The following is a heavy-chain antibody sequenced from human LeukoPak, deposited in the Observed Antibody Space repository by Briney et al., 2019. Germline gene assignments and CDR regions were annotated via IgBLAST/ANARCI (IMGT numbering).Heavy chain of an antibody. CDR3: ARGEYYYDSSGYYEGDY. D-gene: IGHD3-22*01. CDR1: GYIFTDYY. Sequence: GASVKVSCKASGYIFTDYYMHWVRQAPGQGLEWMGRINPNSGGTNYAQNFQGRVTMTRDTSISTAYMELSRLRSDDTAVYYCARGEYYYDSSGYYEGDYWGQGTLVTVSS. J-gene: IGHJ4*02. CDR2: INPNSGGT. V-gene: IGHV1-2*06.